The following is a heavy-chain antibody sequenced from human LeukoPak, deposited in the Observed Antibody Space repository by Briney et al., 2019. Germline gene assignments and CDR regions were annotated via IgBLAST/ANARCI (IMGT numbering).Heavy chain of an antibody. V-gene: IGHV4-4*02. CDR2: IYHSGST. D-gene: IGHD3-10*01. Sequence: PSETLSLTCAVSGGSISSSNWWSWVRQPPGKGLEWIGEIYHSGSTNYNPSLKSRVTISVDKSKNQFPLKLSSVTAADTAVYYCARDSSPTFDYYGSGSYYTRRWFDPWGQGTLVTVSS. CDR3: ARDSSPTFDYYGSGSYYTRRWFDP. J-gene: IGHJ5*02. CDR1: GGSISSSNW.